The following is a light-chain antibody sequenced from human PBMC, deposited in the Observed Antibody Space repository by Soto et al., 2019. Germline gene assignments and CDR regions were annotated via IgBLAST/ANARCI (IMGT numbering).Light chain of an antibody. CDR1: QSVSSN. V-gene: IGKV3-15*01. CDR2: GAS. Sequence: IVMTQSPATLSGSPGERATLSCRASQSVSSNLAWYQQKPGQAPRLLIYGASTRATGIPARFSGSGSGTDFTLTISSLQSEDFAVYFCQQYHIWPSWTFGQGTKVDIK. CDR3: QQYHIWPSWT. J-gene: IGKJ1*01.